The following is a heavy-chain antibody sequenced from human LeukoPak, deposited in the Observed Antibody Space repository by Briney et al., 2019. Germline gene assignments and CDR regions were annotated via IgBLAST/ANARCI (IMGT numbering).Heavy chain of an antibody. CDR2: IYYSGST. J-gene: IGHJ2*01. V-gene: IGHV4-39*01. CDR3: ARQRGGGYWYFDL. CDR1: GGSISSSGYY. Sequence: SETLSLTCTVSGGSISSSGYYWGWIRQPPGKGLEWIGTIYYSGSTYYNPSLKSRLTISVDTSKNHFSLKLSSVTAADTAVYYCARQRGGGYWYFDLWGRGTLVTVSS.